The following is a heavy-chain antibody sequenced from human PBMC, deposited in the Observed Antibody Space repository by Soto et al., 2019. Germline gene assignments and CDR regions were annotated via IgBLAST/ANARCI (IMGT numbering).Heavy chain of an antibody. V-gene: IGHV3-30-3*01. Sequence: QVQLVESGGGVVQPGRSLRLSCAASGFTFSSYAMHWVRQAPGKGLEWVAVISYDGSNKYYADSVKGRFTISRDNSKNTLYRQMNRLRAEVTAVYYCASHQYYDSSPTHGGMDVWGQGTTVTVSS. CDR3: ASHQYYDSSPTHGGMDV. D-gene: IGHD3-22*01. CDR1: GFTFSSYA. J-gene: IGHJ6*02. CDR2: ISYDGSNK.